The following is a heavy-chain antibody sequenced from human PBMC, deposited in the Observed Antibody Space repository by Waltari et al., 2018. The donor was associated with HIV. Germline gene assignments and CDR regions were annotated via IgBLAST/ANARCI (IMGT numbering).Heavy chain of an antibody. D-gene: IGHD2-2*01. CDR1: GYTFTGYY. J-gene: IGHJ3*02. CDR2: INPNSGGT. CDR3: ARVYCSSTSCYWNAFDI. Sequence: QVQLVQSGAEVKKPGASVKVSCKASGYTFTGYYMHWVRQAPGQGLEWMGWINPNSGGTNYAQKFQGRVTMTRDTSISTAYMELSRLRSDDTAVYYCARVYCSSTSCYWNAFDIWGQGTMVTVSS. V-gene: IGHV1-2*02.